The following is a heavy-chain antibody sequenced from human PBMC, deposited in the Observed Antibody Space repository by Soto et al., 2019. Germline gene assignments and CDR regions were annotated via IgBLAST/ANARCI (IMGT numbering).Heavy chain of an antibody. V-gene: IGHV3-66*01. CDR1: GFTVSSIY. CDR2: IYSGGST. Sequence: GGSLRLSCAASGFTVSSIYMSWVRQAPGKGLEWVSVIYSGGSTYYADSVKGRFTISRDNSKNTLYLQMNSLRAEDTAVYYCASSTYDYMDVWGKGTTVTVSS. CDR3: ASSTYDYMDV. J-gene: IGHJ6*03.